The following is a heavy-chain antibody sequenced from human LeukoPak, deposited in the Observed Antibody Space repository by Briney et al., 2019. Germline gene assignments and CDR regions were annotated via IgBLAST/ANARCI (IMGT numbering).Heavy chain of an antibody. J-gene: IGHJ6*03. D-gene: IGHD3-10*01. CDR2: INHSGST. CDR1: GGSFSGYY. CDR3: ARVTARRSCYYGSGSSHYYYYYMDV. V-gene: IGHV4-34*01. Sequence: SETLSLTCAVYGGSFSGYYWSWIRQPPGKGLEWIGEINHSGSTNYNPSLKSRVTISVDTSKNQFSLKLSSVTAADTAVYYCARVTARRSCYYGSGSSHYYYYYMDVWGKGTTVTVSS.